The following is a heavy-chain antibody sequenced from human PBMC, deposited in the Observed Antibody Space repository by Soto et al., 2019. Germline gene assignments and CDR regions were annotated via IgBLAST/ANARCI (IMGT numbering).Heavy chain of an antibody. D-gene: IGHD2-8*01. CDR3: ASLYCTNGVCYTGDYYGMDV. Sequence: PSETLSLTCTVSGGSISSSSYYWGWIRQPPGKGLEWIGSIYYSGSTYYNPSLKSRVTIPVDTSKNQFSLKLSSVTAADTAVYYCASLYCTNGVCYTGDYYGMDVWGQGTTVTVSS. J-gene: IGHJ6*02. V-gene: IGHV4-39*01. CDR2: IYYSGST. CDR1: GGSISSSSYY.